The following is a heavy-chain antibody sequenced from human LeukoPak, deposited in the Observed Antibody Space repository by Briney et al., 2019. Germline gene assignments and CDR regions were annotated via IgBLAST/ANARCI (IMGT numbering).Heavy chain of an antibody. CDR1: GFTLSDYY. CDR2: SSSRDGTI. D-gene: IGHD3-22*01. Sequence: GGSLRLSCGVAGFTLSDYYMTWIRQAPGKGLEWVSDSSSRDGTIYYADSVKGRFTISRDNAKNSLYLQMNSLRAEDTSIYYCARENYYDGSGYSRDFDYWGQGTLVTVSS. J-gene: IGHJ4*02. V-gene: IGHV3-11*04. CDR3: ARENYYDGSGYSRDFDY.